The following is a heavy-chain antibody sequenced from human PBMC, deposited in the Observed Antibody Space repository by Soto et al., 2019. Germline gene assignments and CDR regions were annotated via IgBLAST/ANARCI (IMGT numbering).Heavy chain of an antibody. J-gene: IGHJ4*02. V-gene: IGHV4-59*01. CDR3: ARRWGGTFDY. Sequence: QVQLQESGPGLVKPSETLSLTCTVSGGSISSYYWSWIRQPPGKGLEWIGYIYYSGSTNYNPALKSRVTISVDTANIQFSLKLSSVAAEDKAVYYCARRWGGTFDYWGQGTLVTVSS. CDR2: IYYSGST. CDR1: GGSISSYY. D-gene: IGHD2-21*01.